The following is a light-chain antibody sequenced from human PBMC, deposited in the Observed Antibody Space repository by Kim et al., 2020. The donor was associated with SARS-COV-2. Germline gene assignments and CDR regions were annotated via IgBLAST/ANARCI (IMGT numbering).Light chain of an antibody. J-gene: IGLJ3*02. CDR2: EDN. CDR3: QSYACSSLL. Sequence: NFMLTQPHSVSESLGKTVTISCTRSSGSIASNYVQWCQQRPGSSPPTVIFEDNHRPSGVPDRFSGSIDSSSNSASLTIAGLKTEDEPDYYCQSYACSSLLFGGGTQLTVL. V-gene: IGLV6-57*01. CDR1: SGSIASNY.